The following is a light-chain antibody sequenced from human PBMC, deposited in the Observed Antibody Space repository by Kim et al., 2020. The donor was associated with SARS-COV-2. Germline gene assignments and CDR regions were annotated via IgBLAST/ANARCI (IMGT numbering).Light chain of an antibody. Sequence: SASVGDRVTITCRSSQSISYWVAWFQQKPGKAPKLLIYKAAVLVNGVPSRFSARGSGTDFTLTISGLQPDDVATYYCQQYESYWTFGQGTKVDIK. J-gene: IGKJ1*01. CDR3: QQYESYWT. CDR1: QSISYW. V-gene: IGKV1-5*03. CDR2: KAA.